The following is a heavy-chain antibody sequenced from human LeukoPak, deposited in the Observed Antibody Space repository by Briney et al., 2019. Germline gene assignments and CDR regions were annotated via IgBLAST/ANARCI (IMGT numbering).Heavy chain of an antibody. CDR2: ISGDGGST. D-gene: IGHD5-18*01. CDR1: GFTFDDYA. J-gene: IGHJ4*02. Sequence: PGGSLSLFCAASGFTFDDYAMHWVGQAPGKGLEWVSLISGDGGSTYYADSVKGRFTISRDNSKNSLYLQMNSLRTEDTALYYCAKDTRGYSYGYDYWGQGTPVTVSS. V-gene: IGHV3-43*02. CDR3: AKDTRGYSYGYDY.